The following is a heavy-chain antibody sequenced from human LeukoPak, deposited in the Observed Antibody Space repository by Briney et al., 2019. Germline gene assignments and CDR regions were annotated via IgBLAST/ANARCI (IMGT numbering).Heavy chain of an antibody. J-gene: IGHJ5*02. V-gene: IGHV4-31*02. Sequence: WSWIRQHPGKGLVSISYIYYSRSTYYNPSLSSRVTISVDTSKNQFSLKLSSVTAADTAVYYCARVYWQQRGFDLWGQGTLVTVSS. D-gene: IGHD2-15*01. CDR2: IYYSRST. CDR3: ARVYWQQRGFDL.